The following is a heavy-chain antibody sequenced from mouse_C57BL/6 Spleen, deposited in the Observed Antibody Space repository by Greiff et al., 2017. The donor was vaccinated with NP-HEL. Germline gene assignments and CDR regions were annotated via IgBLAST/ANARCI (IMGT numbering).Heavy chain of an antibody. V-gene: IGHV14-1*01. CDR3: TDDYDGAMDY. CDR1: GFNIKDYY. Sequence: VQLQQSGAELVRPGASVKLSCTASGFNIKDYYMHWVKQRPEQGLEWIGRIDPEDGDTEYAPKFQGKATMTADTSSTTAYLQLSSLTSEDTAVYYCTDDYDGAMDYWGQGTSVTVSS. CDR2: IDPEDGDT. D-gene: IGHD2-4*01. J-gene: IGHJ4*01.